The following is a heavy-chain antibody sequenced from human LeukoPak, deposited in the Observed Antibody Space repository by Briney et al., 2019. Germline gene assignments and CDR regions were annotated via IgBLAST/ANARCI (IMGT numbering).Heavy chain of an antibody. J-gene: IGHJ3*02. CDR3: AKAVHVDYGDFDAFDI. Sequence: PGRSLRLSCTASGFTFGDYAMHWVRQAPGKGLEWVSGISWNSGSIGYADSVKGRFTISRDNAKNSLYLQMNSLRAEDTALYYCAKAVHVDYGDFDAFDIWGQGTMVTVSS. D-gene: IGHD4-17*01. V-gene: IGHV3-9*01. CDR2: ISWNSGSI. CDR1: GFTFGDYA.